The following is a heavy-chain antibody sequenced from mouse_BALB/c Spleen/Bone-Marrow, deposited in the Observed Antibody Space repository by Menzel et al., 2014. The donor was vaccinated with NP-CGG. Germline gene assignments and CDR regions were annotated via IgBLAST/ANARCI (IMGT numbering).Heavy chain of an antibody. J-gene: IGHJ3*01. D-gene: IGHD1-1*01. Sequence: DVKLVESGGGLVKPGGSLKLSCAASGFTFSSYAMSWVRQTPVKRLEWVASISRGGTTYYPDSVKGRFTISRDNARNILYLQMSGLRSEDTAMYYCARNYYGTFAYWGQGTLVTVSA. CDR1: GFTFSSYA. V-gene: IGHV5-6-5*01. CDR2: ISRGGTT. CDR3: ARNYYGTFAY.